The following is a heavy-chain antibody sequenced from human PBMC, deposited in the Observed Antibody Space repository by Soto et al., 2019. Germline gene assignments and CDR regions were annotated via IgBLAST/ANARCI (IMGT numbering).Heavy chain of an antibody. CDR2: VNPEDGAT. D-gene: IGHD5-18*01. V-gene: IGHV1-46*01. CDR3: AKDPTAMPSY. CDR1: GYTFTNFY. J-gene: IGHJ4*02. Sequence: VSCKASGYTFTNFYIHWVRQAPGQGLEWIGLVNPEDGATRHAQNFQGRVTVTSDTSTRTVYMQLSSLRYEDTAIYYCAKDPTAMPSYWGQGTLVTVSS.